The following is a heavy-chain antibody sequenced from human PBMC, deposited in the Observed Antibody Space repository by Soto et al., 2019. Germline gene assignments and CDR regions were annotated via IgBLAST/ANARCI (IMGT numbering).Heavy chain of an antibody. CDR1: GFTFSTYS. J-gene: IGHJ4*02. CDR3: ARWGGSYNFDY. Sequence: GGSLRLSCAASGFTFSTYSMSWVRQAPGKGLEWVSSISSSSYIYYADSVKGRFTISRDNAKNSLYLQMNSLRAEDTAVYYCARWGGSYNFDYWGQGTLVTVSS. V-gene: IGHV3-21*01. CDR2: ISSSSYI. D-gene: IGHD1-26*01.